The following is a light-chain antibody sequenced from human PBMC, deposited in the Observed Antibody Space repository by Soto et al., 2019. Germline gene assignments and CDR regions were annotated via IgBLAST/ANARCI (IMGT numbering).Light chain of an antibody. J-gene: IGLJ1*01. Sequence: QSALTQPASVSGSPGQSITIAFTGTSSEIGSFNYVSWYQHHPGKAPRLMIYNVSNRPSGVSNRFSASKSGNTASLTISGLQAEDEADYYCSSYTNSNFPYVFGPGTKVT. CDR3: SSYTNSNFPYV. CDR2: NVS. CDR1: SSEIGSFNY. V-gene: IGLV2-14*03.